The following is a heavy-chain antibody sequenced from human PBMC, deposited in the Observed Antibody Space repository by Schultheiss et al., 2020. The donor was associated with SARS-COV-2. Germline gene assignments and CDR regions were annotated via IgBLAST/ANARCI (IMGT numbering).Heavy chain of an antibody. CDR2: ISSSGSTI. V-gene: IGHV3-48*03. CDR3: AKDVFPGHYYYYGMDV. D-gene: IGHD3-10*02. Sequence: GGSLRLSCAASGFTFSSYEMNWVRQAPGKGLEWVSYISSSGSTIYYADSVKGRFTISRDNAKNSLYLQMNSLRAEDTALYYCAKDVFPGHYYYYGMDVWGQGTTVTVSS. CDR1: GFTFSSYE. J-gene: IGHJ6*02.